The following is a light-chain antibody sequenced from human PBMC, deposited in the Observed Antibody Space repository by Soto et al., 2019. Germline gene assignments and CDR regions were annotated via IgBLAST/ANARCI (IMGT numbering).Light chain of an antibody. CDR2: GAS. J-gene: IGKJ1*01. Sequence: EIAWTQSPGILSWSAGYRATPSCGSSQSVTSNYLAWYQQKPGQAPSRLIYGASSRATGISDRFSGSGSGTDFTLTISRLEPEDFAVYYCQQYGSSPRTFGQGTKVEIK. CDR1: QSVTSNY. CDR3: QQYGSSPRT. V-gene: IGKV3-20*01.